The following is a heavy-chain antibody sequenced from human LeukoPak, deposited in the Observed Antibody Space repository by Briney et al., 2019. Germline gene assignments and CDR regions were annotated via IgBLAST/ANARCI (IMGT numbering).Heavy chain of an antibody. Sequence: PSENRSLTCAVYGGSFSGYYWSWIRQPPGKGLEWIGEINHSGSTNYNPSLKSRVTISVDTSKNQFSLKLSSVTAADTAVYYCARHGAYCSSTSCPSNYYYYMDVWGKGTTVTVSS. CDR2: INHSGST. CDR3: ARHGAYCSSTSCPSNYYYYMDV. V-gene: IGHV4-34*01. D-gene: IGHD2-2*01. CDR1: GGSFSGYY. J-gene: IGHJ6*03.